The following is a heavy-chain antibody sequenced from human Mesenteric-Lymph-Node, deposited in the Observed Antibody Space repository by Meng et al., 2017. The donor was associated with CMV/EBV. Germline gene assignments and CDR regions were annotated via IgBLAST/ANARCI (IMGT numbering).Heavy chain of an antibody. D-gene: IGHD6-13*01. CDR3: AKIVAAPPRGRLYYSYGMDV. CDR1: GDSISSSRYY. V-gene: IGHV4-39*07. J-gene: IGHJ6*02. CDR2: IYYTGST. Sequence: SETLSLTCTVSGDSISSSRYYWAWIRQSPGKGLEWIGNIYYTGSTSCTPSLKSRLTMSVDTSKNQFSLKLTSVSAADTAVYYCAKIVAAPPRGRLYYSYGMDVWGQGTTVTVSS.